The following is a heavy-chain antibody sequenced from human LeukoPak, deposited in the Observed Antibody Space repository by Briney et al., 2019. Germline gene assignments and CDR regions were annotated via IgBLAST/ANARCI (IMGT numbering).Heavy chain of an antibody. J-gene: IGHJ4*02. Sequence: GGSLRLSCAASGSTFTSYGMHWVRQAPGKGLEWVAFIHYDGSPKYYADSVKGRFTISRDTSKNTLYLQMNSLTTEDTAVYYCAKAKTLDYWGQGTLVTVSS. CDR1: GSTFTSYG. V-gene: IGHV3-30*02. CDR3: AKAKTLDY. CDR2: IHYDGSPK.